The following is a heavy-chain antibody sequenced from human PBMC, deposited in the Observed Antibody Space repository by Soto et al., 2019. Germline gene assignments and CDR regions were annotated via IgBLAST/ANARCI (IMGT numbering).Heavy chain of an antibody. Sequence: EVQLVESGGGLVQPGGSLKLSCAASGFTFSGSAMHWVRQASGKGLEWVGRIRSKANSYATAYAASVKGRFTISRDDSKNTAYQPVKSLKTEDTAVYYCTSSAVIDDYYYYGMHVWGHGTMVIVSS. V-gene: IGHV3-73*02. D-gene: IGHD3-22*01. CDR1: GFTFSGSA. CDR2: IRSKANSYAT. J-gene: IGHJ6*02. CDR3: TSSAVIDDYYYYGMHV.